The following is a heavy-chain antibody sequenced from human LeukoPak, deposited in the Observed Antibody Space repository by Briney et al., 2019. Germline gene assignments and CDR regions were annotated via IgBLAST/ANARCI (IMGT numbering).Heavy chain of an antibody. V-gene: IGHV1-18*01. CDR3: AKDNSYDFWSGFYGSAYYYGMDV. CDR1: GYSFSSYG. D-gene: IGHD3-3*01. J-gene: IGHJ6*02. CDR2: ISGKNGHT. Sequence: ASVKVSCKASGYSFSSYGISWVRQAPGQGLEWMGWISGKNGHTSYAQKFQGRVTMTTDTSTSNAYMEVRSLTSDDTAVYYCAKDNSYDFWSGFYGSAYYYGMDVWGQGTTVIVSS.